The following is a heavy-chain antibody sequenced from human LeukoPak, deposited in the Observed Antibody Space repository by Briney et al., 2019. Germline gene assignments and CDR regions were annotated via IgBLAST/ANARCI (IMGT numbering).Heavy chain of an antibody. CDR3: ARYYSGYDFSGYYYGMGV. CDR2: IDCDDDK. V-gene: IGHV2-70*11. J-gene: IGHJ6*02. D-gene: IGHD5-12*01. CDR1: GFSLSTSGMC. Sequence: SGPALVKPTQTLTLTCTFSGFSLSTSGMCVSWIRQPPWKALEWLARIDCDDDKYYSTSLKTRLTISKDASKNQVVLTMTNMDPVDTATYYCARYYSGYDFSGYYYGMGVWGQGTTVTVSS.